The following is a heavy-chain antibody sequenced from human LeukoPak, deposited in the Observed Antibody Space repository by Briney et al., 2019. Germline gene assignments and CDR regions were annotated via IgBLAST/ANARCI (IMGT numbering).Heavy chain of an antibody. CDR1: GGTFSSYA. V-gene: IGHV1-69*13. Sequence: SVKVSCKASGGTFSSYAISWVRQAPGQGLEWMGGIIPIFGTANYAQKFQGRVTITADESTSTAYMELSSLRSEDTAVYYCARGRVRGDYGDWYYFDYWGQGTLDTVSS. CDR2: IIPIFGTA. D-gene: IGHD4-17*01. J-gene: IGHJ4*02. CDR3: ARGRVRGDYGDWYYFDY.